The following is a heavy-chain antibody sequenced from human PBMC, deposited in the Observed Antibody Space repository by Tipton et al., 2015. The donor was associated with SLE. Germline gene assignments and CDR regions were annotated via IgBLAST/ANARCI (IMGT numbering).Heavy chain of an antibody. D-gene: IGHD5-24*01. CDR2: VYSGGSA. CDR1: GFSVNSNY. CDR3: AKDHSSRWLQLPFLDY. Sequence: SLRLSCVASGFSVNSNYMSWVRQAPGKGLEWVSGVYSGGSAYYADSVKGRFIISRDKSKNTLYLQMNSLRAEDTAVYYCAKDHSSRWLQLPFLDYWGQGTLVTVSS. V-gene: IGHV3-66*02. J-gene: IGHJ4*02.